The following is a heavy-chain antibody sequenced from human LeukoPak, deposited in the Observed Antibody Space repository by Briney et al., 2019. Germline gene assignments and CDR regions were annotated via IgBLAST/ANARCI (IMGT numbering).Heavy chain of an antibody. J-gene: IGHJ4*02. Sequence: PGGSLRLSCAASGFTFSSYWMHWVRQAPGKGLVWVSRINSDGSSTSYADSVKGRFTISRDNAKNTLYLQMNSLRAEDTAVYYCARDVPYYDFWSGYFMGEWGQGTWSPSPQ. D-gene: IGHD3-3*01. V-gene: IGHV3-74*01. CDR1: GFTFSSYW. CDR2: INSDGSST. CDR3: ARDVPYYDFWSGYFMGE.